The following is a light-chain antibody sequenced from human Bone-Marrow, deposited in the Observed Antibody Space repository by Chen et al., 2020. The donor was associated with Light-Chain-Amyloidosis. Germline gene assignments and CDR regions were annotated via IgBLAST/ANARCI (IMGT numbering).Light chain of an antibody. J-gene: IGLJ2*01. CDR1: DLPTKY. Sequence: SYDLTPPPSSSVSPGQTARITCSGDDLPTKYAYWYQQKQGQAPVLVIHRDTERPSGISERFSGSSSGTTATLTISGVQAEDEADYHCQSADSSGTYEVIFGGGTKLTVL. CDR2: RDT. CDR3: QSADSSGTYEVI. V-gene: IGLV3-25*03.